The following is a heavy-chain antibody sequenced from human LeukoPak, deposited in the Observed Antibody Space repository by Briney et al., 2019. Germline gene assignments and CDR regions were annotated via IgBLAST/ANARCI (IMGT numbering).Heavy chain of an antibody. CDR2: IYYSGST. CDR3: AREGSGRDAFDI. Sequence: SETLSLTCTVSGGSISSSSYYWGWIRQPPGKGLEWIGSIYYSGSTYYNPSLKSRVTISVDTSKNQFSLKLSSVTAADTAVYYCAREGSGRDAFDIWGQGTMVTVSS. J-gene: IGHJ3*02. CDR1: GGSISSSSYY. V-gene: IGHV4-39*07. D-gene: IGHD2-15*01.